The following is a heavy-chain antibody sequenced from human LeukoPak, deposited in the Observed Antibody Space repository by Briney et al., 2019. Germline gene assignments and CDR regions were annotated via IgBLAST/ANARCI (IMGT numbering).Heavy chain of an antibody. D-gene: IGHD3-10*01. J-gene: IGHJ4*02. Sequence: GGSLRLSCAASGFTFDDYAMHWVRQAPGKGLEWVSGISWNSGSIGYADSVKGRFTISRDNAKNSLYLQMNSLRAEDTALYYYAKGLLRYGSGSPFDYWGQGTLVTVSS. V-gene: IGHV3-9*01. CDR3: AKGLLRYGSGSPFDY. CDR2: ISWNSGSI. CDR1: GFTFDDYA.